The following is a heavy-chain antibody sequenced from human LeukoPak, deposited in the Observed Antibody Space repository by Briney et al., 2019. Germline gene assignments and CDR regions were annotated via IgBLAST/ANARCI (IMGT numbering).Heavy chain of an antibody. Sequence: GGSLRLSCAASGFTFTDYCMSWIRQAPGKGLEWVSYISGSGSTIYYADSVKGRFTISRDNAKNSLYLQMNSLRAEDTAVYYCARDALVVMSLNYYYGMDVWGQGTMVTVSS. J-gene: IGHJ6*02. V-gene: IGHV3-11*01. CDR2: ISGSGSTI. CDR3: ARDALVVMSLNYYYGMDV. D-gene: IGHD3-22*01. CDR1: GFTFTDYC.